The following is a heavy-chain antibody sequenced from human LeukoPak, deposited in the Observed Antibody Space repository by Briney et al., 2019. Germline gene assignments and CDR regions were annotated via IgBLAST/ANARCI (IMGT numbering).Heavy chain of an antibody. CDR3: ARAGQLRYMDV. J-gene: IGHJ6*03. Sequence: GGSLRLSCAASGFTFRSHWIHWVRQAPGKGLVWVSRITSDGTDSIYADSVKGRFTISRDNAKNSLLLQMNSLRADDTAIYYCARAGQLRYMDVWGKGTAVTVSS. CDR2: ITSDGTDS. CDR1: GFTFRSHW. V-gene: IGHV3-74*01.